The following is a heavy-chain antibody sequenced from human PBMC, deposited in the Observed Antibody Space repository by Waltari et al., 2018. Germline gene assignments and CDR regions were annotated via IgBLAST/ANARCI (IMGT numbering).Heavy chain of an antibody. Sequence: EVQLVESGGGLVQPGGSLRLSCAVSGFTFSSYAMSWVRQAPGKGLEWVSAIRGSGGSTDYADSVKGRFTISRDNSKNTLYLQMNSLRAEDTAVYYCAKGCDFWSERWFDPWGQGTLVTVSS. V-gene: IGHV3-23*04. CDR3: AKGCDFWSERWFDP. CDR2: IRGSGGST. J-gene: IGHJ5*02. CDR1: GFTFSSYA. D-gene: IGHD3-3*01.